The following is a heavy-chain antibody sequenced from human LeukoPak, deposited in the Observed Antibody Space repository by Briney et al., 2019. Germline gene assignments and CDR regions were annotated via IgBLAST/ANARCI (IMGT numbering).Heavy chain of an antibody. Sequence: SETLSLTCAVSGVSISSSGYSWSWIPQPPGKGLEWIGYIHHTGSTYYNPSLKSRVTISVDRSKNQFSLKLSSVTAADTAMYFCARTPTYCGGDCYYFDPWGQGTLVTVSS. D-gene: IGHD2-21*02. CDR1: GVSISSSGYS. CDR2: IHHTGST. CDR3: ARTPTYCGGDCYYFDP. J-gene: IGHJ5*02. V-gene: IGHV4-30-2*01.